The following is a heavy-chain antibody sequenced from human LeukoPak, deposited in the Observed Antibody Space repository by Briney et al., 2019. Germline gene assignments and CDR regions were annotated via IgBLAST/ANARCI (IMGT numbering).Heavy chain of an antibody. Sequence: PSETLSLTCTVSGGSISSGDYYWSWIRQPPGKGLEWIGYIYYSGSTCYNPSLKSRVTISVDTSKNQFSLKLSSVTAADTAVYYCARAVEQYYDFWSGYYPNWFDPWGQGTLVTVSS. CDR3: ARAVEQYYDFWSGYYPNWFDP. D-gene: IGHD3-3*01. V-gene: IGHV4-30-4*01. CDR2: IYYSGST. J-gene: IGHJ5*02. CDR1: GGSISSGDYY.